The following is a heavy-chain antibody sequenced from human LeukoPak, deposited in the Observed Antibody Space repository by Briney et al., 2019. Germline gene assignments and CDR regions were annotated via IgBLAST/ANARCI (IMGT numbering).Heavy chain of an antibody. D-gene: IGHD4-23*01. Sequence: GGSLRLSCAASGFTFSNAWMSWVRQAPGKGLEWVGRIKSKTDGGTTDYAAPVKGRFTISRDDSKNALFLRMNSLKTEDTAVYYCTTDVNYDGNSPRYYYYYGMDVWGQGTTVTVSS. V-gene: IGHV3-15*01. CDR2: IKSKTDGGTT. CDR1: GFTFSNAW. CDR3: TTDVNYDGNSPRYYYYYGMDV. J-gene: IGHJ6*02.